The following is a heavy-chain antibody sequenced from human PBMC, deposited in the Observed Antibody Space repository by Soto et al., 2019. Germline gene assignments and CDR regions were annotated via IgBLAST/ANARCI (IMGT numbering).Heavy chain of an antibody. CDR3: ARLPVDTSTSIVY. J-gene: IGHJ4*02. D-gene: IGHD5-18*01. V-gene: IGHV3-74*01. CDR2: INSDGSNT. Sequence: PGGSLRLSCAASGFTFSNYWMHWVRQVPGKRLVWVSRINSDGSNTDYADSVKGRFTISRDNARNTLYLQMNSLRAEDTAVYFCARLPVDTSTSIVYWGQGTLVTVSS. CDR1: GFTFSNYW.